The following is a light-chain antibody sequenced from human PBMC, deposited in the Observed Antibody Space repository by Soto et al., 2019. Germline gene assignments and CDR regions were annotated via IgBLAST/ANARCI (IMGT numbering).Light chain of an antibody. V-gene: IGKV1-27*01. CDR3: HKYNSAPLT. J-gene: IGKJ3*01. CDR1: QGIRNF. CDR2: AAS. Sequence: DIQMTQSPSSLSASVGDRVTIPCRASQGIRNFLAWYQQKPGKVPKLLIYAASTLQSGVPSRFSGSGSGTDFTLTISSLQPEDVATYYCHKYNSAPLTFGTEIKVDIK.